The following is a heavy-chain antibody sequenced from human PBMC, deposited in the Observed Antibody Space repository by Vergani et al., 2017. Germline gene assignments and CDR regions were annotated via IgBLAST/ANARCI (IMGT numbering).Heavy chain of an antibody. J-gene: IGHJ3*01. CDR3: ARDPTTRSQGDEGAFDL. CDR2: IRSKNDGGTA. D-gene: IGHD3-16*01. Sequence: EVQVVESGGGLIKPGGSLRLSCVVSGITFKNAWINWVRPARGKGLEWIGRIRSKNDGGTADYAAPLKGRFTISRDDSKDSAFLLVNNLKTEDTAVYYCARDPTTRSQGDEGAFDLWGQGTLVTVSS. V-gene: IGHV3-15*01. CDR1: GITFKNAW.